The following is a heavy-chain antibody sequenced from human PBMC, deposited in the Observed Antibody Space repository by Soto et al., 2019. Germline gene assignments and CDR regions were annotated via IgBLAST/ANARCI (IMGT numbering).Heavy chain of an antibody. CDR2: IYYSGST. J-gene: IGHJ4*02. D-gene: IGHD6-19*01. CDR1: GGSISSDY. V-gene: IGHV4-59*13. Sequence: SETLSLTCTVSGGSISSDYWSWIRQPPGKGLEGIGYIYYSGSTNYNPSLKSRVTISVDTSKNQFSLKLSSVTAADTAVYYCARGPVAGYSSGWYGYWGQGTLVTVSS. CDR3: ARGPVAGYSSGWYGY.